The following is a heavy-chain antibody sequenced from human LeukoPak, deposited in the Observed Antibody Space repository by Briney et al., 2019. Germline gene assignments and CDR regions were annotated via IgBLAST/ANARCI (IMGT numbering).Heavy chain of an antibody. CDR2: ISGSGGNT. CDR1: GFSFSNYA. J-gene: IGHJ4*02. Sequence: PGGSLRLSCAASGFSFSNYAVSWVRQTPGKGLEWVSTISGSGGNTYYADSVKGRFTISRDNAKNSLYLQMNSLRAEDTALYYCAREVPGDYWGQGTLVTVSS. D-gene: IGHD1-1*01. V-gene: IGHV3-23*01. CDR3: AREVPGDY.